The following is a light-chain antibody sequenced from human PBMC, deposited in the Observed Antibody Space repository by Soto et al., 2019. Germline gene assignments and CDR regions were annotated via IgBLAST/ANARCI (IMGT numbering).Light chain of an antibody. J-gene: IGKJ1*01. CDR2: AAS. Sequence: DIQMTQFPSSLSASVGDRVTITCRASQGIRNDLAWYQQKPGKAPKRLIYAASSLQSGVPSRFSGRGSGTEFPPPISSPQPEDFATFYCLQHSTYPLTFGQGTKVEIK. CDR1: QGIRND. CDR3: LQHSTYPLT. V-gene: IGKV1-17*01.